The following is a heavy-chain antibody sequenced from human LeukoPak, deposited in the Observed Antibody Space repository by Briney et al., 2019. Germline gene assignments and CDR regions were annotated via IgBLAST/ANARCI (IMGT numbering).Heavy chain of an antibody. V-gene: IGHV3-30-3*01. CDR2: ISYDGSNK. J-gene: IGHJ4*02. CDR3: ARDPSPAGDYGSGSYEDY. Sequence: GGSLRLSCAASGFTFSSYAMHWVRQAPGKGLEWVAVISYDGSNKYYADSVKGRFTISRDNFKNTLYLQMNSLRAEDTAVYYCARDPSPAGDYGSGSYEDYWGQGTLVTVSS. CDR1: GFTFSSYA. D-gene: IGHD3-10*01.